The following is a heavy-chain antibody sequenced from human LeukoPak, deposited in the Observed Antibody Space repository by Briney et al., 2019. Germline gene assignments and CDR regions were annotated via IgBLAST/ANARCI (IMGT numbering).Heavy chain of an antibody. V-gene: IGHV4-61*02. CDR1: GGSISSGSYY. D-gene: IGHD3-10*01. CDR2: IYTSGST. Sequence: NPSETLSLTCTVSGGSISSGSYYWSWIRQPAGKGLEWIGRIYTSGSTNYNPSLKSRVTMSVDTSKNQFSLKLSSVTAADTAVYXXXXXFGEFTGYYYYYYMDVWGKGTTVTISS. CDR3: XXXFGEFTGYYYYYYMDV. J-gene: IGHJ6*03.